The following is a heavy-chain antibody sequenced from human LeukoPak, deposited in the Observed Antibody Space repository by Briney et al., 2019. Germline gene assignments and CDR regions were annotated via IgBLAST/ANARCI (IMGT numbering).Heavy chain of an antibody. CDR3: AGGYSGYDEYGMDV. J-gene: IGHJ6*02. D-gene: IGHD5-12*01. Sequence: GGSLRLSCAASGFTFSSYWMNWVRQAPGKGLEWVAVISYDGSNKYYADSVKGRFTISRDNSKNTLYLQMNSLRAEDTAVYYCAGGYSGYDEYGMDVWGQGTTVTVSS. CDR1: GFTFSSYW. CDR2: ISYDGSNK. V-gene: IGHV3-30-3*01.